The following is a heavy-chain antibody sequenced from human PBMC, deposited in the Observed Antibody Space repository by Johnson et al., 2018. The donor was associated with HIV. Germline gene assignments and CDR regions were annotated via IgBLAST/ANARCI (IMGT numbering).Heavy chain of an antibody. V-gene: IGHV3-30*09. CDR2: ISYDGSND. J-gene: IGHJ3*02. CDR1: GFPFSSYA. Sequence: VPLVESGGGVVQPGRSLRLSCAASGFPFSSYAMHWVRQAPGKGLEWVAVISYDGSNDYYADSVKGRFAISRDNSKNTLYLQMNSLRAQDTAVYYCAKVEAAAGTPRYNVFHIWGQGTMVTVSS. CDR3: AKVEAAAGTPRYNVFHI. D-gene: IGHD6-13*01.